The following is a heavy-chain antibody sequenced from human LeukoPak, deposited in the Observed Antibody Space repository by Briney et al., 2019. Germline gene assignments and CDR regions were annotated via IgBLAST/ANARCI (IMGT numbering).Heavy chain of an antibody. CDR2: ISAYNANT. D-gene: IGHD2-2*01. CDR1: GYTFTSYG. V-gene: IGHV1-18*01. CDR3: AREGYCSSTSSPKQRYYYYYGMDV. J-gene: IGHJ6*02. Sequence: ASVKVSCKASGYTFTSYGISWVRQAPGQGLEWMGWISAYNANTNYAQKLQGRVTMTTDTSTSTAYMELRSLRSDDTAVYYCAREGYCSSTSSPKQRYYYYYGMDVWGQGTTVTVSS.